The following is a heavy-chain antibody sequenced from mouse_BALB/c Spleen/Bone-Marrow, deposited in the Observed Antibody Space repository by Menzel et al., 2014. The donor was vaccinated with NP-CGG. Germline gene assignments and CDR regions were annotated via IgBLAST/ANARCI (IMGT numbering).Heavy chain of an antibody. CDR2: IDPANGNT. J-gene: IGHJ4*01. D-gene: IGHD4-1*01. Sequence: DVQLQESGAELVKPGASVELSCTASGFNIXDTYMHWVKQRPEQGLEWIGRIDPANGNTKYDPKFQGKATITADTSSNTAYLQLSSLTSEDTAVYYCARWEYYAMDYWGQGTSVTVSS. CDR3: ARWEYYAMDY. CDR1: GFNIXDTY. V-gene: IGHV14-3*02.